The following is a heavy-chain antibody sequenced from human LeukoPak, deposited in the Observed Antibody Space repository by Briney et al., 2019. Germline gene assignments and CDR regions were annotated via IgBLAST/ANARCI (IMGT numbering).Heavy chain of an antibody. J-gene: IGHJ4*02. CDR2: ISVSGNT. CDR1: GFTLSSYA. D-gene: IGHD6-19*01. Sequence: GGSLRLSCAASGFTLSSYAMSWVRQGPGKGLEWVSAISVSGNTYHADSVKGRFTISRDNSKNTLYLQMNSLRAEDTAVYYCAKASVAGLPDYFDFWGQGTLVTVSS. V-gene: IGHV3-23*01. CDR3: AKASVAGLPDYFDF.